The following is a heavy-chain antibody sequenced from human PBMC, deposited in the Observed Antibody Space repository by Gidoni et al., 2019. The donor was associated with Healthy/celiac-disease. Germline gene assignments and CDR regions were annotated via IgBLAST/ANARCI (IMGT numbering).Heavy chain of an antibody. CDR2: ILPIFGTA. V-gene: IGHV1-69*01. J-gene: IGHJ6*02. Sequence: QPVQSGDAVKKPGSSVKVSCKASGGTYSSYATSWGRQAPGKGLEWMGGILPIFGTANYGQKFQGRVTITADESTSTAYLELSSLRSEDTAVYYCARDRDSSGWRYYGMDVWGQGTTVTVSS. CDR3: ARDRDSSGWRYYGMDV. CDR1: GGTYSSYA. D-gene: IGHD6-19*01.